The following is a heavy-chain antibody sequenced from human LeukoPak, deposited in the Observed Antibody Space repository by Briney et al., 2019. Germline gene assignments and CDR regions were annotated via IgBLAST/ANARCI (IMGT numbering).Heavy chain of an antibody. Sequence: PGGSLRLSCAASGFIFSSYAMSWVRQAPGKGLEWVSYGGSGGSTYYADSVKGRFPVSRDNSKSTLYLQMNSLTAEDTAVYYCAKMRGQYYHSYYMDAWGKGTTVTVSS. J-gene: IGHJ6*03. CDR3: AKMRGQYYHSYYMDA. CDR1: GFIFSSYA. V-gene: IGHV3-23*01. CDR2: GGSGGST.